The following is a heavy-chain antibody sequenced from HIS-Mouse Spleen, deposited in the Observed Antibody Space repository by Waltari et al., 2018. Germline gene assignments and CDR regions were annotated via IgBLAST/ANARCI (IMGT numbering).Heavy chain of an antibody. J-gene: IGHJ4*02. D-gene: IGHD7-27*01. Sequence: EVQLVESGGGLVQPGGSLRLSCAASGVTVSSNYMSWVRQAPGKGLEWVSVIYSGGSTYYADSVKGRFTISRDNSKNTVYLQLNSLRAEDTAVYYCARSNWYFDYWGQGTLVTVSS. CDR1: GVTVSSNY. V-gene: IGHV3-66*01. CDR2: IYSGGST. CDR3: ARSNWYFDY.